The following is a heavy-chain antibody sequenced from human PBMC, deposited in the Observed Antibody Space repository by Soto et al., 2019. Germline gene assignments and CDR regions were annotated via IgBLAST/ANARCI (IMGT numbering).Heavy chain of an antibody. J-gene: IGHJ4*02. Sequence: PGGSLRLSCAASGFTFSGYAMSWVRQAPGKGLEWVSAISGNGSITYYADSVKGRFTVSRDNAKNTLYLQMNSLRVDDAAVYYCARDTNGLHYWGQGTLVTVSS. CDR2: ISGNGSIT. D-gene: IGHD2-8*01. CDR1: GFTFSGYA. V-gene: IGHV3-23*01. CDR3: ARDTNGLHY.